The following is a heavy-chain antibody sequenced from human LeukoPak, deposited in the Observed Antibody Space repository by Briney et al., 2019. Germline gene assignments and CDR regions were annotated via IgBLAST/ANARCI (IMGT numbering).Heavy chain of an antibody. CDR2: ISSDGSNE. Sequence: PGRSLRLSCAASGFTFSNYAMHWVRQAPGKGLEWVAVISSDGSNEYYADSVKGRFTISRDNSKNTLYLQMNSLRTEDTAVYYCARDPANRFVAAAAYNWFDPWGQGTLVTVSS. CDR1: GFTFSNYA. V-gene: IGHV3-30-3*01. CDR3: ARDPANRFVAAAAYNWFDP. J-gene: IGHJ5*02. D-gene: IGHD6-13*01.